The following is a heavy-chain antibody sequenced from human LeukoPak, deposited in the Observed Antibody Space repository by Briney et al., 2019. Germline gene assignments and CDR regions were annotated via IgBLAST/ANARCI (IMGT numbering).Heavy chain of an antibody. CDR2: INPNSGGT. V-gene: IGHV1-2*02. Sequence: ASVKVSCKASGYTFTGYYMHWVRQAPGQGLEWKGWINPNSGGTNYAQKFQGRVTMTRDTSISTAYMELSRLRSDDTAVYYCARDPYYGSGSSNYYYYYGMDVWGQGTTVTVSS. CDR3: ARDPYYGSGSSNYYYYYGMDV. D-gene: IGHD3-10*01. J-gene: IGHJ6*02. CDR1: GYTFTGYY.